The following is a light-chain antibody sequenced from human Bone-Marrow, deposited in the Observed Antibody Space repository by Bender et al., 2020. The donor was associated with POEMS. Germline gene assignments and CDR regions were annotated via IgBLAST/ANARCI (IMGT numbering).Light chain of an antibody. CDR3: QAWDSSTAV. Sequence: SYELTQPPSVSVSPGQTATITCSGDKLGDKYACWYQQKPGQAPVVVIYKDSERPSGIPERFSGSNSGNTPTLTISGTQAMDEADYYCQAWDSSTAVFGGGTKLTVL. CDR1: KLGDKY. J-gene: IGLJ2*01. CDR2: KDS. V-gene: IGLV3-1*01.